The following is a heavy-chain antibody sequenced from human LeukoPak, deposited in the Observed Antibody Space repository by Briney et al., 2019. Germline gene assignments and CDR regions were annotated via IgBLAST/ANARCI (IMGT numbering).Heavy chain of an antibody. V-gene: IGHV1-2*02. CDR1: GYVFTDYY. CDR2: INPYTGGA. D-gene: IGHD2-8*01. Sequence: APVKVSCKASGYVFTDYYIHWVRQAPGQGLEWMGWINPYTGGANYAQKFRGRVTMTRDTSISTAYVDLSRLTSDDTAVYYCARSEIYCNNGFCYKEPCDYWGQGTLVTVSS. CDR3: ARSEIYCNNGFCYKEPCDY. J-gene: IGHJ4*02.